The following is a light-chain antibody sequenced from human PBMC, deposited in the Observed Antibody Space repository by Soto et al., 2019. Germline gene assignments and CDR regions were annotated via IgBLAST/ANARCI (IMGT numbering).Light chain of an antibody. CDR2: DAS. Sequence: EIVLTQSPATLSLSPGERATLSCRASQSVSSYLAWYQQKPGQAPRLLIYDASNRATGNPARFSGSGSGTDFTLTISSLEPEDCAVYYCQQRSNWPPGFTFGPETKVDIK. V-gene: IGKV3-11*01. J-gene: IGKJ3*01. CDR1: QSVSSY. CDR3: QQRSNWPPGFT.